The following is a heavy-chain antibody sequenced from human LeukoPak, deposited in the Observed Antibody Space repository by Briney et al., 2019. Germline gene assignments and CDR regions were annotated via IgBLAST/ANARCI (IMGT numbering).Heavy chain of an antibody. J-gene: IGHJ4*02. CDR3: TRDRRGVNPSDY. D-gene: IGHD1-14*01. Sequence: PGGSLRLSCAASGFTFSSYSMNWVRQAPGKGLEWVSSISSSSSYIYYADSVKGRFTISRDNAKNSLYLQMNSLRAEDTAVYYCTRDRRGVNPSDYWGQGTLVTVSS. V-gene: IGHV3-21*01. CDR2: ISSSSSYI. CDR1: GFTFSSYS.